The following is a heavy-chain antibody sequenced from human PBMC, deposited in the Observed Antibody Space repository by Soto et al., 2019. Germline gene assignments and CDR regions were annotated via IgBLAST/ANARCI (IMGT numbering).Heavy chain of an antibody. Sequence: QVQLVESGGGVVQPGRSLRLSCAASGFTFSSYGMHWVRQAPGKGLEWVAVISYDGSTKYYADSVKGRFTISRDNSKNTLYLQMNSLRAEDTAVYYCAKARYGSGLPDYWGQGTLVTVSS. CDR2: ISYDGSTK. D-gene: IGHD3-10*01. V-gene: IGHV3-30*18. CDR3: AKARYGSGLPDY. J-gene: IGHJ4*02. CDR1: GFTFSSYG.